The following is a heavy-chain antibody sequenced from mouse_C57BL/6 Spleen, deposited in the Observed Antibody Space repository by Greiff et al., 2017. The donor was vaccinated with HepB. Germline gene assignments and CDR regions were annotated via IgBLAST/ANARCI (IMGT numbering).Heavy chain of an antibody. CDR1: GFTFSDYY. D-gene: IGHD3-2*02. CDR3: AREGSDSWFAY. Sequence: EVMLVESGGGLVQPGGSLKLSCAASGFTFSDYYMYWVRQTPEKRLEWVAYISNGGGSTYYPDTVKGRFTISRDNAKNTLYLQMSRLKSEDTAMYYCAREGSDSWFAYWGQGTLVTVSA. V-gene: IGHV5-12*01. J-gene: IGHJ3*01. CDR2: ISNGGGST.